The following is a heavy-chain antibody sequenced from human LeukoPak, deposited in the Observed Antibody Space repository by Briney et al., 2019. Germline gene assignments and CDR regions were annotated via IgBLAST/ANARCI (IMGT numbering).Heavy chain of an antibody. CDR2: IYYSGST. D-gene: IGHD3-10*01. J-gene: IGHJ4*02. CDR1: GGSFSGYY. Sequence: SETLSLTCAVYGGSFSGYYWSWIRQPPGKGLEWIGSIYYSGSTYYNPSLKSRVTISVDTSKNQFSLKLSSVTAADTAVYYCARHNVLLWFGETPYYFDYRGQGTLVTVSS. V-gene: IGHV4-34*01. CDR3: ARHNVLLWFGETPYYFDY.